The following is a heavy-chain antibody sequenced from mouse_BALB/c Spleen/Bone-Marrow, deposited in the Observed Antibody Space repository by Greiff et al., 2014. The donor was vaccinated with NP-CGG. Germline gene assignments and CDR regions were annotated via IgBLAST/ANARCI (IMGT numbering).Heavy chain of an antibody. D-gene: IGHD2-3*01. CDR3: AREGWLLRFEY. CDR2: INPYNDGT. J-gene: IGHJ2*01. V-gene: IGHV1-14*01. Sequence: VQLQQPGPEPIKPGASVKMSCKASGYTFTAYVMHWVKQKPGQGLEWIGYINPYNDGTNYNEKFKGKATLTSDKSSSTAYMELSSLTSEDSAVYYCAREGWLLRFEYWGQGTTLTVSS. CDR1: GYTFTAYV.